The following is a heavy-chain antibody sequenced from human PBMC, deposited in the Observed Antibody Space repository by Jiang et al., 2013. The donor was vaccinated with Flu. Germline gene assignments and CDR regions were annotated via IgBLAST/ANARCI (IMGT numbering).Heavy chain of an antibody. D-gene: IGHD2-8*01. CDR1: GYTLTSYY. CDR2: INPSGGRT. J-gene: IGHJ4*02. Sequence: QLVESGAEVKKPGASVKVSCKASGYTLTSYYMHWVRQAPGQGLEWMGIINPSGGRTSYAQKFQGRVTMTRDTSTSIVYMELSSLRSGDTAVYYCARDGNCTNGVCGGGLSRWGQGTLVTVSS. V-gene: IGHV1-46*01. CDR3: ARDGNCTNGVCGGGLSR.